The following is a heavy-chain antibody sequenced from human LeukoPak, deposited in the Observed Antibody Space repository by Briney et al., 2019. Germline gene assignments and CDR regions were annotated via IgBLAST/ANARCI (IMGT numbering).Heavy chain of an antibody. CDR3: AKGPYSGWYNY. CDR1: GFTFSSYS. D-gene: IGHD6-19*01. J-gene: IGHJ4*02. V-gene: IGHV3-66*01. Sequence: PGGSLRLSCAASGFTFSSYSMNWVRQAPGKGLEWVSVIYSGGSTYYADSVKGRLTISRDNSKNTLYLQMNSLRAEDTAVYYCAKGPYSGWYNYWGQGTLVTVSS. CDR2: IYSGGST.